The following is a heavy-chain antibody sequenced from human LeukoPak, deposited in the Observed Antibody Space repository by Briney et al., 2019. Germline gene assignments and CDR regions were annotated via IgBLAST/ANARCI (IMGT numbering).Heavy chain of an antibody. Sequence: PGGSLRLSCAASGFTFSSYDMHWVRQAPGKGLEWVAVISYDGSNKYYADSVKGRFTISRDNSKNTLYLQMNSLRAEDTAVYYCANGVYGSGSFIDYWGQGTLVTVSS. J-gene: IGHJ4*02. CDR3: ANGVYGSGSFIDY. D-gene: IGHD3-10*01. CDR1: GFTFSSYD. CDR2: ISYDGSNK. V-gene: IGHV3-30*18.